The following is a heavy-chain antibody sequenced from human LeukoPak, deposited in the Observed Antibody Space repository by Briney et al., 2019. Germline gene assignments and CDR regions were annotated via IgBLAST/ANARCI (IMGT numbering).Heavy chain of an antibody. Sequence: GGSLRLSCSASGFTFSSYAMHWVRQAPGKGLEWVSVIYSGGSTHYAETVEGRFIISRDKSKNTLYLQMNSLRVEDTAVYYCARDPYSGSYPYDDWGQGTLVTVSS. V-gene: IGHV3-66*01. D-gene: IGHD1-26*01. CDR2: IYSGGST. CDR1: GFTFSSYA. CDR3: ARDPYSGSYPYDD. J-gene: IGHJ4*02.